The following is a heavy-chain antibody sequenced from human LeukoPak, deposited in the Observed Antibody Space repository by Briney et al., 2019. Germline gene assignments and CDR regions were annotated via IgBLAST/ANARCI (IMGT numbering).Heavy chain of an antibody. CDR3: TTDRAPLAFDI. Sequence: GGSLRLSCAASGFTFSNAWMSWVRQAPWKGLEWVGRIKSKTDGGTTDYAAPVKGRFTISRDDSKNTLYLQMNSLKTEDTAMYCCTTDRAPLAFDIWGQGTMVTVSS. J-gene: IGHJ3*02. V-gene: IGHV3-15*01. CDR2: IKSKTDGGTT. CDR1: GFTFSNAW.